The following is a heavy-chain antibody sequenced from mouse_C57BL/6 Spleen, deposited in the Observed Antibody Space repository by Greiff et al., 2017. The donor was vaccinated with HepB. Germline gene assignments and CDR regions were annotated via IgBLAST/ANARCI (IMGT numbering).Heavy chain of an antibody. CDR1: GFTFSSYA. J-gene: IGHJ4*01. CDR3: AREGNYVNYAMDY. D-gene: IGHD2-1*01. Sequence: EVQVVESGGGLVKPGGSLKLSCAASGFTFSSYAMSWVRQTPEKRLEWVATISDGGSYTYYPDNVKGRFTISRDNAKNNLYLQMSHLKSEDTAMYYCAREGNYVNYAMDYWGQGTSVTVSS. V-gene: IGHV5-4*01. CDR2: ISDGGSYT.